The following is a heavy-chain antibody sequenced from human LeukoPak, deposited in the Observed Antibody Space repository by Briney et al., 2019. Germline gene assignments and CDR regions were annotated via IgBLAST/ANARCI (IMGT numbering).Heavy chain of an antibody. J-gene: IGHJ4*02. CDR1: GGSISSGGYY. CDR3: AKEGSVNY. CDR2: IYNSGST. V-gene: IGHV4-31*03. Sequence: SETLSLTCTVSGGSISSGGYYWTWIRQHPGKGLEWIGFIYNSGSTYYSPSLKNRLSTTLDTSNNEFSLKLSSVTAADTAVYYCAKEGSVNYWGQGTLVTVSS. D-gene: IGHD3-10*01.